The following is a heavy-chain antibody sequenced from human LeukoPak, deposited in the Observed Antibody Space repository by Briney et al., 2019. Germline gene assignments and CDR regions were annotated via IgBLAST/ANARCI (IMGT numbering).Heavy chain of an antibody. J-gene: IGHJ3*02. CDR1: GGTFSSYA. CDR3: ARDQRYSSGWYSEDAFDI. D-gene: IGHD6-19*01. V-gene: IGHV1-69*05. CDR2: IIPIFGTA. Sequence: SVKVSCKASGGTFSSYAISWVRQAPGQGLEWMGGIIPIFGTANYAQKFQGRVTITTDESTSTAYMELSSLRSEDTAVYYCARDQRYSSGWYSEDAFDIWGQGTMVTVSS.